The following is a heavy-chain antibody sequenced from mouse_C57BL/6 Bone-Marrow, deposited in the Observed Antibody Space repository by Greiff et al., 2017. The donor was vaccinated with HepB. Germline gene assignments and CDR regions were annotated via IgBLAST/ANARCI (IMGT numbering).Heavy chain of an antibody. CDR1: GYTFTDYN. D-gene: IGHD2-3*01. V-gene: IGHV1-22*01. CDR3: ARCDGGFDY. Sequence: EVKLMESGPELVKPGASVKMSCKASGYTFTDYNLHWVKQSHGKSLEWIGYINPNNGGTSYNQKFKGKATLTVNKSSSTAYMELRSLTSEDSAVYYCARCDGGFDYWGQGTTLTVSS. J-gene: IGHJ2*01. CDR2: INPNNGGT.